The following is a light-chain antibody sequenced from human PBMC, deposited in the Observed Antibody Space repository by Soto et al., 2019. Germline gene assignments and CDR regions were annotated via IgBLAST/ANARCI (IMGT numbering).Light chain of an antibody. CDR1: QSVSSY. V-gene: IGKV3-11*01. CDR3: QQRSNWAIT. Sequence: EIVLTQSPATLSLSPGERATLSCRASQSVSSYLAWYQQKPGQAPRLLIYDASNRATGIPARFSGSGSGTEFTLTSRSPEPEDFAVYYCQQRSNWAITFGQGTRLEIK. CDR2: DAS. J-gene: IGKJ5*01.